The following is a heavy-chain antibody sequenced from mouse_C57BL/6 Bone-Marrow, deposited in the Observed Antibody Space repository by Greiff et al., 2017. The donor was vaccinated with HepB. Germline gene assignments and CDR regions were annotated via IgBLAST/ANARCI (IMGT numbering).Heavy chain of an antibody. J-gene: IGHJ2*01. CDR3: ARRGNPYFDY. D-gene: IGHD2-1*01. CDR2: IDPNSGGT. Sequence: VQLQQPGAELVKPGASVKLSCKASGYTFTSYWMHWVKQRPGRCLEWIGRIDPNSGGTKYNEKFKSKATLTVDKPSSTAYMQLISLTSEDSAVYYWARRGNPYFDYWGQGTTLTVSS. CDR1: GYTFTSYW. V-gene: IGHV1-72*01.